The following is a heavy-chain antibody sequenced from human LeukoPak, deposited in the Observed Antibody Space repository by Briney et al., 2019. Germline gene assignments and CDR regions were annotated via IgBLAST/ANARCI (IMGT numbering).Heavy chain of an antibody. V-gene: IGHV3-30-3*01. CDR2: ILYDGSNK. D-gene: IGHD4-17*01. Sequence: GGSLRLSCAASGFTFSSYAMHWVRQAPGKGLEWVAVILYDGSNKYYADSVKGRFTISRDNSKNTLYLQMNSLRAEDTAVYYCARDKEDYGDYVAYWGQGTLVTVSS. J-gene: IGHJ4*02. CDR1: GFTFSSYA. CDR3: ARDKEDYGDYVAY.